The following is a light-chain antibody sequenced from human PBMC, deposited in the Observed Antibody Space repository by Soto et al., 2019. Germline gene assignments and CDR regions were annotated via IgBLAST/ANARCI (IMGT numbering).Light chain of an antibody. CDR1: QSVANY. CDR3: QQYGSSPRT. CDR2: GAS. V-gene: IGKV3-20*01. Sequence: EIVMTQSPATLSLSPGERATLSCRASQSVANYLAWYQQKPGQAPRLLIYGASSRATGIPDRFSGSGSGTDFTLTISRLEPEDFAVNYCQQYGSSPRTFGQGTKVDIK. J-gene: IGKJ1*01.